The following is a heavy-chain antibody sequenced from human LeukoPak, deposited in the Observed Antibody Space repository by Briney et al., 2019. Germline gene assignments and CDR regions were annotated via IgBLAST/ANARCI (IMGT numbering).Heavy chain of an antibody. CDR2: IIPILGIA. J-gene: IGHJ4*02. CDR1: GGTFSSYA. V-gene: IGHV1-69*04. Sequence: SVKVSCKASGGTFSSYAISWVRQAPGQGLEWMGRIIPILGIANYAQKFQGRVTITADKSTSTAYMELSSLRSEDTAVYYCARGYDFWSGYYESWGQGTLVTVSS. D-gene: IGHD3-3*01. CDR3: ARGYDFWSGYYES.